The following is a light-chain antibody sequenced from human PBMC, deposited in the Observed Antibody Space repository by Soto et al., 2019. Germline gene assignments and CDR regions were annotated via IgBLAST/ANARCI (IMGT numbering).Light chain of an antibody. V-gene: IGKV3-15*01. J-gene: IGKJ5*01. Sequence: EIVMTQSPATLSMSPGGRPTLSCMAIQSIRINLAWYQQKPGQAPRLLIYGASARATDVPARFSGSGSGTEFTLTISSLQSEDFEVYYCQHYNNWLITFGQGTRLEIK. CDR1: QSIRIN. CDR2: GAS. CDR3: QHYNNWLIT.